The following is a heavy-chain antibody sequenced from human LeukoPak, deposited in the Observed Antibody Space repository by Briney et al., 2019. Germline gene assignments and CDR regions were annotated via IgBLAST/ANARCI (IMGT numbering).Heavy chain of an antibody. D-gene: IGHD3-10*01. V-gene: IGHV3-48*03. CDR1: GFTFSSYE. CDR2: ISSSGSTI. CDR3: ARDYGGSGSYYHHDAFDI. Sequence: GGSLRLSCAASGFTFSSYEMNWVRQAPGKGLEWVSYISSSGSTIYYADSVKGRFTISRDNAKNSLYLQMNSLRAEDTAVYYCARDYGGSGSYYHHDAFDIWGQGTMVTVSS. J-gene: IGHJ3*02.